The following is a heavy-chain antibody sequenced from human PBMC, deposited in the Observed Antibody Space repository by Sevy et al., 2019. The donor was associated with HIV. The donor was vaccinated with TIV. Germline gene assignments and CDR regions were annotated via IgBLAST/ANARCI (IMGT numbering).Heavy chain of an antibody. CDR3: ARGIAAPRGMDV. J-gene: IGHJ6*02. Sequence: SETLSLTCTVSGDSISGYYWSWIRQPPGKGLEWIGYFYYSASTNYNPSLKSRVTISVDTTKNQVSLKVRSLTAADTAVYDCARGIAAPRGMDVWGQGTTVTVSS. CDR1: GDSISGYY. V-gene: IGHV4-59*01. D-gene: IGHD6-13*01. CDR2: FYYSAST.